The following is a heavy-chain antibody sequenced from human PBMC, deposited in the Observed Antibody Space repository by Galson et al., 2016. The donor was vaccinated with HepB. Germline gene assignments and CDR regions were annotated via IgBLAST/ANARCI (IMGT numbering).Heavy chain of an antibody. Sequence: TLSLTCAISGGSINSGGYSWSWIRPPPGKGLEWIGYIYNSGSTYYNPSLGSRVTISVGRSKNPFSLRVSSVTAADTAVYYFAREDREFRGPHGGFGFWGQGTMVTVSS. J-gene: IGHJ3*01. CDR2: IYNSGST. CDR1: GGSINSGGYS. CDR3: AREDREFRGPHGGFGF. D-gene: IGHD3-10*01. V-gene: IGHV4-30-2*01.